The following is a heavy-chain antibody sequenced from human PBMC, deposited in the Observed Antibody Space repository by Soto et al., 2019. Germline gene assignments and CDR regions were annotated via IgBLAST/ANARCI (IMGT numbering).Heavy chain of an antibody. J-gene: IGHJ3*02. Sequence: PGESLKISCKGSGYSFTSYWISWVRQMPGKGLEWMGRIGPSDSYTNYSPSFQGHVTISADKSISTAYLQWSSLKASDTAMYYCARHDDWNYYDSSGYYYVPSRPDDAFDIWGQGTMVTVSS. CDR1: GYSFTSYW. V-gene: IGHV5-10-1*01. CDR2: IGPSDSYT. D-gene: IGHD3-22*01. CDR3: ARHDDWNYYDSSGYYYVPSRPDDAFDI.